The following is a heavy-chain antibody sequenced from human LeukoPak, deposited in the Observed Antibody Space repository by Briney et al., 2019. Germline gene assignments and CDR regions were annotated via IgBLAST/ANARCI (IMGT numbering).Heavy chain of an antibody. D-gene: IGHD3-3*01. CDR3: ASGGVGVFDY. J-gene: IGHJ4*02. Sequence: SETLSLTCAVYGGSFSGYYWSWIRQPPGKGLEWIGEINHSGSTNYNPSLKSRVTISVDTSKNQFSLKLSSVTAADTAVYYCASGGVGVFDYWGQGTLVTVSS. CDR1: GGSFSGYY. CDR2: INHSGST. V-gene: IGHV4-34*01.